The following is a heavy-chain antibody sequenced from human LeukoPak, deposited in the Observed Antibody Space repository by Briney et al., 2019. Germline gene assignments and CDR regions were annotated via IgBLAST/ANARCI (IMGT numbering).Heavy chain of an antibody. CDR1: GFTFGDYA. J-gene: IGHJ4*02. CDR3: TRDLFSGYDFDY. CDR2: IRSKAYGGTT. D-gene: IGHD3-22*01. V-gene: IGHV3-49*04. Sequence: GGSLRLSCTASGFTFGDYAMSWVRQAPGKGLEWVGFIRSKAYGGTTEYAASVKGRFTISRDDSKSIAYLQMNSLKTEDAAVYYCTRDLFSGYDFDYWGQGTLVTVSS.